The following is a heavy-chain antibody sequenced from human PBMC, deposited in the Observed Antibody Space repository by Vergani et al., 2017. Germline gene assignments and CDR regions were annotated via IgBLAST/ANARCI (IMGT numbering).Heavy chain of an antibody. CDR2: INRNSGST. Sequence: QVQLVQSGAEVKKPGASVKVSCKASGYTFTGHYMHWVRQAPGQGLEWMGWINRNSGSTNYAQKFQGRVTMTRDTSISTAYMELSRLRSNDTAVYYCARGINYDFWSGYYFDYWGQGTLVTVSS. CDR3: ARGINYDFWSGYYFDY. J-gene: IGHJ4*02. CDR1: GYTFTGHY. V-gene: IGHV1-2*02. D-gene: IGHD3-3*01.